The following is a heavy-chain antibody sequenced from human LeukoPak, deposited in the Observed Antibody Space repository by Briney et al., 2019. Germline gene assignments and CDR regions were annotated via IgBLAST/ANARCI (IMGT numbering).Heavy chain of an antibody. CDR2: IIPILGIA. D-gene: IGHD1-14*01. J-gene: IGHJ3*02. CDR3: ARYQPGDRAFDI. V-gene: IGHV1-69*04. CDR1: GGTFSSYA. Sequence: SVKVSCKASGGTFSSYAISWVRQAPGQGLEWMGRIIPILGIANYAQKFQGRVTITADKSTSTAYMELSSLRSEDTAVYYCARYQPGDRAFDIWGQGTLVTVSS.